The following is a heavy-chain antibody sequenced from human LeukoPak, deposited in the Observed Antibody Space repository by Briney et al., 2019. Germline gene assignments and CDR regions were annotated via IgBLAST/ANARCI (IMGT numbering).Heavy chain of an antibody. CDR2: IYYSGST. CDR3: ARLSLDYYGSGSYSFDY. CDR1: GGSISSYY. J-gene: IGHJ4*02. Sequence: PSETLSLTRTVSGGSISSYYWSWIRQPPGKGLEWIGYIYYSGSTNYNPSLKSRVTISVDTSKNQFSLKLSSVTAADTAVYYCARLSLDYYGSGSYSFDYWGQGTLVTVSS. D-gene: IGHD3-10*01. V-gene: IGHV4-59*08.